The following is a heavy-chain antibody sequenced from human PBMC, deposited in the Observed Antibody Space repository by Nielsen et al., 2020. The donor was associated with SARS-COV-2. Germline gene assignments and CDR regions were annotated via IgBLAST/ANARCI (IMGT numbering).Heavy chain of an antibody. V-gene: IGHV3-30-3*01. Sequence: GESLKISCAASGFSFSNYAMHWVRQAPGKGLEWVAFISYDGSNKYYADSVKGRFTISRDNSKNTLYLRMNSLRAEDTAEYYCARGQSGSYSSYYFDYWGQGTLVTVSS. J-gene: IGHJ4*02. CDR3: ARGQSGSYSSYYFDY. CDR2: ISYDGSNK. D-gene: IGHD1-26*01. CDR1: GFSFSNYA.